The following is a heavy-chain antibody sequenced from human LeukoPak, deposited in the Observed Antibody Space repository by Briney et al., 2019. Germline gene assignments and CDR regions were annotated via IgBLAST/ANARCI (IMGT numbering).Heavy chain of an antibody. CDR3: ASRSIAAAGRGTDAFDI. CDR1: GYTFTSYA. V-gene: IGHV7-4-1*02. Sequence: GASVKVSCKASGYTFTSYAMNWVRQAPGQGLEWMGWINTNTGNPTYAQGFTGRFVFSLDTSVSTAYLQISSLKAEDTAVYYCASRSIAAAGRGTDAFDIWGQGTMVTVSS. D-gene: IGHD6-13*01. J-gene: IGHJ3*02. CDR2: INTNTGNP.